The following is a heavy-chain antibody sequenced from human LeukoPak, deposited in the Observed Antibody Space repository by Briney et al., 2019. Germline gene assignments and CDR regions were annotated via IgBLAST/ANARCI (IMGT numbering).Heavy chain of an antibody. D-gene: IGHD3-10*01. CDR1: GFTFSSYW. V-gene: IGHV3-7*01. J-gene: IGHJ4*02. Sequence: GGSLRLSCAASGFTFSSYWMSWVRQAPGKGLEWVATIKQDESEKYYVDSVKGRFAISRDNAKNSLYLQMSSLRAEDTAVYYCAKVVYYYGSGSYLGPFLDYWGQGTLVSVSS. CDR2: IKQDESEK. CDR3: AKVVYYYGSGSYLGPFLDY.